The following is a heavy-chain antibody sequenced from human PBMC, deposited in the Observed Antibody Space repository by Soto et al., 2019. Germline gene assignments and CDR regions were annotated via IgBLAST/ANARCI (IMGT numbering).Heavy chain of an antibody. CDR1: GFTFSSYW. V-gene: IGHV3-7*01. D-gene: IGHD4-17*01. J-gene: IGHJ6*03. CDR2: IKQDGSEK. CDR3: ARVGVPLATVTKYYYYYMDV. Sequence: GGSLRLSCAASGFTFSSYWMSWVRQAPGKGLEWVANIKQDGSEKYYVDSVKGRFTISRDNAKNSLYLQMNSLRAEDTAVYYCARVGVPLATVTKYYYYYMDVWGKGXTVTVSS.